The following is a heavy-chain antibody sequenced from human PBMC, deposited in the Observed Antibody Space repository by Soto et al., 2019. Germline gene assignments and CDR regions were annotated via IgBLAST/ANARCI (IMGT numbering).Heavy chain of an antibody. Sequence: QVQLVQSGAEVKKPGSSVKVSCKAAGGTFSSYAISWVRQAPGQGLEWMGGIIPIFGTANYAQKFQGRVTITADKSPSTAYMELSSLRSEDTAVYYCARGEGYCSGGSCYPRFDYWGQGTLVTVSS. D-gene: IGHD2-15*01. CDR3: ARGEGYCSGGSCYPRFDY. V-gene: IGHV1-69*06. CDR1: GGTFSSYA. CDR2: IIPIFGTA. J-gene: IGHJ4*02.